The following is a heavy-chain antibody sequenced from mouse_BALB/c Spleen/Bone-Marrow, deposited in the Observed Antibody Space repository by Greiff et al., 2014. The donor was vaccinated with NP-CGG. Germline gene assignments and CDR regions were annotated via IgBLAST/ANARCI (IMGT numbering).Heavy chain of an antibody. CDR1: GFTFSDYY. Sequence: VQLKGSGGGLVKPGGSLKLSCAASGFTFSDYYIYWVRQNPGKRLEWGATISDGGNYSYYPDSVKGRFTISRDNAKNNLYLQMSSLKSEDTAMYYCARSRMRYGAMDYWGQGTSVTVFS. V-gene: IGHV5-4*02. CDR3: ARSRMRYGAMDY. D-gene: IGHD2-10*02. CDR2: ISDGGNYS. J-gene: IGHJ4*01.